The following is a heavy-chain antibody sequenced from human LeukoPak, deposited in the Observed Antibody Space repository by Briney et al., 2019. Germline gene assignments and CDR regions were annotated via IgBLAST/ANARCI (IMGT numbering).Heavy chain of an antibody. CDR3: ARNFHRRLYDSSGYYPY. Sequence: GGSLRLSCAASGFTFSSYSMNWVRQAPGKGLECVSYISSSSTTIYYADSVKGRFTISRDNAKNSLYLQMNSLRAEDTAVYYCARNFHRRLYDSSGYYPYWGQGALVTVSS. CDR1: GFTFSSYS. CDR2: ISSSSTTI. D-gene: IGHD3-22*01. J-gene: IGHJ4*02. V-gene: IGHV3-48*01.